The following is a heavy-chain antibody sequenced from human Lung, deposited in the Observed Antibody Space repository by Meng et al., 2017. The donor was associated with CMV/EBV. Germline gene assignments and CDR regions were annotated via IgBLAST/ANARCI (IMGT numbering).Heavy chain of an antibody. CDR2: IYHSGST. Sequence: QVQLQWPGPGLVNPSGTLSLTCAVSGGSISSSNWWGWVRQPPGKGLEWIGEIYHSGSTNYNPSLKSRVTISVDKSKNQFSLKLSSVTAADTAVYYCASFPPPGKQWLVTDYWGQGTLVTVSS. CDR3: ASFPPPGKQWLVTDY. V-gene: IGHV4-4*02. J-gene: IGHJ4*02. D-gene: IGHD6-19*01. CDR1: GGSISSSNW.